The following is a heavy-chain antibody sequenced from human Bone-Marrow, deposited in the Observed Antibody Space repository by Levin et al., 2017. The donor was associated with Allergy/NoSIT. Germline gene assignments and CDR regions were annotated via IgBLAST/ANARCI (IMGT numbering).Heavy chain of an antibody. D-gene: IGHD6-13*01. J-gene: IGHJ3*02. V-gene: IGHV3-49*03. Sequence: SCRASGFTFGDYTMSWFRQAPGKGLDWVGMIRSKAYGGTTEYGASVKDRFTISRDDSTSIAYLQMDSLKTEDTAVYYCTLPTITAAAFDIWGQGTMVIVSA. CDR2: IRSKAYGGTT. CDR3: TLPTITAAAFDI. CDR1: GFTFGDYT.